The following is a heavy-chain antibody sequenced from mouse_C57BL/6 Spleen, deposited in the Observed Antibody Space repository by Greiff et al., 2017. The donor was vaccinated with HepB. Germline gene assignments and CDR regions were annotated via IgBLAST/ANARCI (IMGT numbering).Heavy chain of an antibody. Sequence: QVQLQQPGAELVRPGSSMKLSCKASGYTFTSYWMHWVKQRPIQGLEWIGNIDPSDSETHYNQKFKDKATLTVDKSSSTAYMQLSSLTSEDSAVYYGGWSGGGGYDYDRGVDYWGQGTTLTVSS. CDR3: GWSGGGGYDYDRGVDY. V-gene: IGHV1-52*01. D-gene: IGHD2-4*01. J-gene: IGHJ2*01. CDR2: IDPSDSET. CDR1: GYTFTSYW.